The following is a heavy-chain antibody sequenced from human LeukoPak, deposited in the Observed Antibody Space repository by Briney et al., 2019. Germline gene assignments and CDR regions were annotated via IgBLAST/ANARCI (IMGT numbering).Heavy chain of an antibody. CDR3: ARQAAAARLLDYYYYMDV. Sequence: SVKVSCKASGGTFSSYAISWVRQAPGQGLEWMGGIIPIFGTANYAQKFQGRVTITADKSTSTAYMGLSSLRSEDTAVYYCARQAAAARLLDYYYYMDVWGKGTTVTVSS. CDR1: GGTFSSYA. V-gene: IGHV1-69*06. D-gene: IGHD6-13*01. J-gene: IGHJ6*03. CDR2: IIPIFGTA.